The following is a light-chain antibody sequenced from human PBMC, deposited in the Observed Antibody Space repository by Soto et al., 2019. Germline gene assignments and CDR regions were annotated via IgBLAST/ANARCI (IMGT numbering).Light chain of an antibody. J-gene: IGKJ1*01. CDR1: QSVSSSY. CDR3: QQRSNWPWT. CDR2: EAS. Sequence: LTQSPGPLSLSPGERATLSCRASQSVSSSYLAWYQQKPGQAPRLLISEASTRASDIPSRFSGSGSGTDFTLTISSLEPEDFAVYYCQQRSNWPWTFGQGTKVDIK. V-gene: IGKV3D-20*02.